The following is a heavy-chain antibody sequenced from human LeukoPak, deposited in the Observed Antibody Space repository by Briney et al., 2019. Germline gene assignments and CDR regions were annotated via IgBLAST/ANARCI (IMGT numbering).Heavy chain of an antibody. CDR2: IYHTGGT. CDR3: ARAPDAFDI. J-gene: IGHJ3*02. Sequence: SETLSLTCAVSGGSIGGSNWLTWVRQTPGKGLEWIGQIYHTGGTNYNPSLKSRVTISVDTSKNQFSLKLSSVTAANTAVYYCARAPDAFDIWGQGTMVTVSS. V-gene: IGHV4-4*02. CDR1: GGSIGGSNW.